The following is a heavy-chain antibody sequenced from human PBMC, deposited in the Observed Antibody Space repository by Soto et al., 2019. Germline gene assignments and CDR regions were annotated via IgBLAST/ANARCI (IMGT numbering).Heavy chain of an antibody. V-gene: IGHV4-39*02. J-gene: IGHJ4*02. CDR2: IDESGNT. CDR3: ARDWYRDGYNGGYFDY. CDR1: GGPIRSSSHS. Sequence: SETLSLTCTVSGGPIRSSSHSWDWIRQSPGTGLEWTGSIDESGNTYYNPSLKSRVIMSVDTSKNQFSLKLSSVTAADTGVYYCARDWYRDGYNGGYFDYWGQGTLVTVPQ. D-gene: IGHD1-26*01.